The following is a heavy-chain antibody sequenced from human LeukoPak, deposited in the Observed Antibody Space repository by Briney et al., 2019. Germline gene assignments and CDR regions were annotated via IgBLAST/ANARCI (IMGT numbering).Heavy chain of an antibody. CDR3: TKGGVVSAFGY. CDR1: GFSFGTYA. D-gene: IGHD3-22*01. J-gene: IGHJ4*02. V-gene: IGHV3-23*01. Sequence: PGGSLRLSCAASGFSFGTYAMTWVRQAPGKGLECVSIVSGSGGNTYYTDSVKGRFTISRDNSKNTLFLQMSSLRAEDTALYYCTKGGVVSAFGYWGQGGLVTVSS. CDR2: VSGSGGNT.